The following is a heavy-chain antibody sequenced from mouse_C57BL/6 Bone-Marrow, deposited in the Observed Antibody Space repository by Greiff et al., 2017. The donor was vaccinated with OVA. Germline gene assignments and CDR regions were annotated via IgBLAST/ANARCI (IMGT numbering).Heavy chain of an antibody. Sequence: VKLQESDAELVKPGASVKISCKVSGYTFTDHTIHWMKQRPEQGLEWIGYIYPRDGSTKYNEKFKGKATLTADKSSSTAYMQLNSLTSEDSAVYFCARYDGYYAWFAYWGQGTLVTVSA. J-gene: IGHJ3*01. D-gene: IGHD2-3*01. CDR3: ARYDGYYAWFAY. V-gene: IGHV1-78*01. CDR2: IYPRDGST. CDR1: GYTFTDHT.